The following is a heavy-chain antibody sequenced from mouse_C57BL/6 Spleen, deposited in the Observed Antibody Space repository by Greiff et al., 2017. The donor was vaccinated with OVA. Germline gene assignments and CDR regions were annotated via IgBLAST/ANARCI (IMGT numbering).Heavy chain of an antibody. J-gene: IGHJ2*01. CDR1: GYTFTSYW. CDR3: ARDDYDVPDY. V-gene: IGHV1-55*01. D-gene: IGHD2-4*01. CDR2: IYPGSGST. Sequence: VQLQQSGAELVQPGASVTMSCKASGYTFTSYWITWVKQRPGQGLAWIGDIYPGSGSTNYNEKFKSKATLTVDTSSSTAYMQLSSLTSEDSAVDYCARDDYDVPDYWGQGTTLTVSS.